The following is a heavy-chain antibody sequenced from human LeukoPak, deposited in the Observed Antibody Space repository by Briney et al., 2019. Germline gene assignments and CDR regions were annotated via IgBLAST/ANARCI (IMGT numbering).Heavy chain of an antibody. CDR3: ARGINDDSSGWYGGRYYYYMDV. V-gene: IGHV4-59*01. D-gene: IGHD6-19*01. CDR2: IYYSGST. J-gene: IGHJ6*03. CDR1: GGSISSYY. Sequence: SETLSLTCTVSGGSISSYYWSWIRQPPGKGLEWIGYIYYSGSTNYNPSLKSRVTISVDTSKNQFSLKLSSVTAADTAVYYCARGINDDSSGWYGGRYYYYMDVWGKGTTVTVSS.